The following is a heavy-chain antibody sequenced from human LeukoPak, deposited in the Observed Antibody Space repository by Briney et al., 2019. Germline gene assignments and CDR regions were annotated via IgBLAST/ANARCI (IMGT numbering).Heavy chain of an antibody. D-gene: IGHD3-22*01. V-gene: IGHV3-48*01. CDR2: ISSSSSTI. Sequence: GGSLRLSCAASDFSFITYAMSWVRQAPGKGLEWVSYISSSSSTIYYADSVKGRFTISRDNAKNSLYLQMSTLRAEDTAVYYCARDRHKYNYDSGGYPPYWGQGTLVTVSS. J-gene: IGHJ4*02. CDR1: DFSFITYA. CDR3: ARDRHKYNYDSGGYPPY.